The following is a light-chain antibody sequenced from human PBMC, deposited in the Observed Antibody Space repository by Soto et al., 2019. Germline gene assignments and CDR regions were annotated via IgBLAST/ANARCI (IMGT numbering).Light chain of an antibody. CDR1: QGISSY. J-gene: IGKJ4*01. CDR2: AAS. Sequence: DIQLTQSPSFLSASVGDRVTITCRASQGISSYLAWYQQKPGKAPKLLIYAASTLQSGVPSRFSGSGSGTEFPLTISSLQPEDFATYYVQQLNSYHLTFGGGTKVEIK. CDR3: QQLNSYHLT. V-gene: IGKV1-9*01.